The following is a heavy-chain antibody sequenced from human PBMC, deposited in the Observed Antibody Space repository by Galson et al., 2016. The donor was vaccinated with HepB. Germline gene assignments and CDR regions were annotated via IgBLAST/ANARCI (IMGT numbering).Heavy chain of an antibody. CDR1: GFTFSSYA. V-gene: IGHV3-23*01. Sequence: SLRLSCAASGFTFSSYAMSWVRQAPGKGLEWVSVISGSGGTTYYADSVKGRFTISRDNSKSTLYLQMNSLRVEDTALYYCAKGQGLIDYWGQRTLVTVSS. CDR3: AKGQGLIDY. CDR2: ISGSGGTT. J-gene: IGHJ4*02.